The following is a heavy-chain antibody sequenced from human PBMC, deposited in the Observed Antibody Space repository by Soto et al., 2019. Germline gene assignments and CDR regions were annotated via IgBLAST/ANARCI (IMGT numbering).Heavy chain of an antibody. D-gene: IGHD1-26*01. Sequence: QVQLQESGPGLVKPSQTLSLTCTVSGGSISSGGYYWSWIRQHPGKGLEWIGYIYYSGSTYYNPPLKSRVTISVDTSKNQFSLKLSSVTAADTAVYYCARGGGSYYATGNFDYWGQGTLVTVSS. V-gene: IGHV4-31*03. CDR3: ARGGGSYYATGNFDY. CDR1: GGSISSGGYY. J-gene: IGHJ4*02. CDR2: IYYSGST.